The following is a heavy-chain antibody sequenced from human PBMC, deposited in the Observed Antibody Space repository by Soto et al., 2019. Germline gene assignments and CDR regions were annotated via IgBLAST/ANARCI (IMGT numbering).Heavy chain of an antibody. CDR2: IYSGGYT. D-gene: IGHD3-10*01. J-gene: IGHJ4*02. CDR1: GFTVSNNY. CDR3: ANPPGGGGY. Sequence: EVQLVESGGGLIQPGGSLRLSCAVSGFTVSNNYMSWVRQAPGKGLEGVSVIYSGGYTAYGDSVKGRFTISRDNSKNTLYIQRNTRGAADPAVCYCANPPGGGGYWGQGTLVTVSS. V-gene: IGHV3-53*01.